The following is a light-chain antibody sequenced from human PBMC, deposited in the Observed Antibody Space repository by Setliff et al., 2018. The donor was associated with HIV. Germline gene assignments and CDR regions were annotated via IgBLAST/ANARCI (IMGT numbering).Light chain of an antibody. CDR1: SSDVGGYNY. V-gene: IGLV2-14*03. Sequence: QSVLTQPASVSGSPGQSITISCTGTSSDVGGYNYVSWYQQHPGKAPKPIIYDVSDRPSGVSNRFSGSKSGNTASLTISGLQAEDEADYYCSSYTSSNTLVFGTGTKVTVL. CDR2: DVS. CDR3: SSYTSSNTLV. J-gene: IGLJ1*01.